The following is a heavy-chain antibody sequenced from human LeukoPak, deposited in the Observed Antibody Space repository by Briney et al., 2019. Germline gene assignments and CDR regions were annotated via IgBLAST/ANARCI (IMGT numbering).Heavy chain of an antibody. CDR2: ISGSGGST. V-gene: IGHV3-23*01. J-gene: IGHJ4*02. CDR1: GFTFSSYA. D-gene: IGHD3-22*01. CDR3: ANDKGSGYYLAQTLEY. Sequence: HPGGSLRLSCAASGFTFSSYAMSWVRQAPGKGLEWVSAISGSGGSTYYADSVKGRFTISRDNSKNTLYLQMNSLRAEDTAVYYCANDKGSGYYLAQTLEYWGQGTLVTVSS.